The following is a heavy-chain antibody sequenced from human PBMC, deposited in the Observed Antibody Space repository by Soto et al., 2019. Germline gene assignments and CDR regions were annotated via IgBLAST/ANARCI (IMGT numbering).Heavy chain of an antibody. Sequence: GASVKVSCKASGYTFTSYYMHWVRQAPGQGLEWMGIINPSGGSTSYAQKFQGRVTMTRDTSTSTVYMELSSLRSEDTAVYYCARVGGLYSGWSEEFQHWGQGTLVTVSS. CDR1: GYTFTSYY. CDR2: INPSGGST. J-gene: IGHJ1*01. CDR3: ARVGGLYSGWSEEFQH. V-gene: IGHV1-46*01. D-gene: IGHD6-19*01.